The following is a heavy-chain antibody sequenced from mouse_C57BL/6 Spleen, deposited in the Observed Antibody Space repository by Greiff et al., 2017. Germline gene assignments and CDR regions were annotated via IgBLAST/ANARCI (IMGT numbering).Heavy chain of an antibody. J-gene: IGHJ1*03. V-gene: IGHV10-1*01. Sequence: EVQLVESGGGLVQPTGSLKLSCAASGFSFNTYAMNWVRQAPGKGLEWVARIRSKSNNYATHYADSVKDRFTISRDDSESMLYLQRNNLKTEDTAMYYWGRHGGYDGYYDGYFDVWGTGTTVTVSS. CDR1: GFSFNTYA. CDR2: IRSKSNNYAT. CDR3: GRHGGYDGYYDGYFDV. D-gene: IGHD2-3*01.